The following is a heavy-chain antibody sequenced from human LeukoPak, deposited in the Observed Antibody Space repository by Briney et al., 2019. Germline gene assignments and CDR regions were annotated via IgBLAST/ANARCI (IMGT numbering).Heavy chain of an antibody. D-gene: IGHD6-19*01. J-gene: IGHJ4*02. V-gene: IGHV3-48*03. Sequence: PGGSLRLSCAASGFTFSSYEMNRVRQAPGKGLEWVSYISSSGSTIYYADSVKGRFTISRDNAKNSLYLQMNSLRAEDTAVYYCARVGGSGWYYFDYWGQGTLVTVSS. CDR1: GFTFSSYE. CDR2: ISSSGSTI. CDR3: ARVGGSGWYYFDY.